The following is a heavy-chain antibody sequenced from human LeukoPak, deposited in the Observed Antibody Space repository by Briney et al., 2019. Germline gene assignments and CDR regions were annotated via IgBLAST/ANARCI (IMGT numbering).Heavy chain of an antibody. V-gene: IGHV3-7*01. CDR3: ARGAEYGALDI. J-gene: IGHJ3*02. D-gene: IGHD4-17*01. CDR2: INGDGSQR. CDR1: GFSFGTSY. Sequence: GSLRLSCAASGFSFGTSYMTWIRQPPGRGLEWVASINGDGSQRSSVGSMRGRFSISRDNADNSLYRQMNSLRVEDTAVYYCARGAEYGALDICGQGTTVTVSS.